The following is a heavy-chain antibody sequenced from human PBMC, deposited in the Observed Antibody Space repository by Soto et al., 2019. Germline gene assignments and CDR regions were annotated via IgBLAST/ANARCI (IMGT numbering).Heavy chain of an antibody. CDR3: AKDEVYCSGGSCSSGLDAFDI. Sequence: GGSLRLSCAASGFTFSSYAMSWVRQAPGKGLEWVSAISGSGGSTYYADSVKGRFTISRDNSKNTLYLRMNSLRAEDTAVYYCAKDEVYCSGGSCSSGLDAFDIWGHVTMVTVSS. J-gene: IGHJ3*02. V-gene: IGHV3-23*01. D-gene: IGHD2-15*01. CDR1: GFTFSSYA. CDR2: ISGSGGST.